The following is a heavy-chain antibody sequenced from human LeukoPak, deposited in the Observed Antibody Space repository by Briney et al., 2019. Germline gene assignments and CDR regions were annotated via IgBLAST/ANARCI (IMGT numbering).Heavy chain of an antibody. CDR2: ISGSGGST. J-gene: IGHJ4*02. CDR1: GFTFSSYG. D-gene: IGHD3-22*01. Sequence: PGGTLRLSCAASGFTFSSYGMSWVRQAPGKGLEWVSAISGSGGSTYYADSVKGRFTIPRDNSKNTLYLQMNSLRAEDTAVYYCAKKTLYYDSKDWGQGTLVTVSS. V-gene: IGHV3-23*01. CDR3: AKKTLYYDSKD.